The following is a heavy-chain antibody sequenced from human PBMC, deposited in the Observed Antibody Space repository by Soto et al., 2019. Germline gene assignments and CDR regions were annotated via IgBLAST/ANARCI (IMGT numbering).Heavy chain of an antibody. Sequence: LSLTCTVSGGSISGYYWSWIRQPPGKGLEWIGYMYNTGSTVYNPSFKSRVTISVDTSKNQFSLKLNSVTAADTAVYYCARDLWGYCGTDCYPMDVWGQGTTVTVSS. V-gene: IGHV4-59*01. CDR3: ARDLWGYCGTDCYPMDV. CDR1: GGSISGYY. CDR2: MYNTGST. D-gene: IGHD2-21*02. J-gene: IGHJ6*02.